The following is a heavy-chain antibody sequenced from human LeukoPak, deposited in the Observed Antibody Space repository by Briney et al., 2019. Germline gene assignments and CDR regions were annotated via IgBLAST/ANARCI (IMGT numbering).Heavy chain of an antibody. CDR1: GYTLTELS. V-gene: IGHV1-24*01. CDR2: FDPEDGEA. CDR3: ARDAPAVLMVTRFDY. Sequence: ASVRVSCEVSGYTLTELSMHWVRQAPGKGLEWMGGFDPEDGEAIYAQKFQGRVTMTTDTSTNTAYMELRSLRSDDPPVYFCARDAPAVLMVTRFDYWGQGTLVTVSS. J-gene: IGHJ4*02. D-gene: IGHD2-8*01.